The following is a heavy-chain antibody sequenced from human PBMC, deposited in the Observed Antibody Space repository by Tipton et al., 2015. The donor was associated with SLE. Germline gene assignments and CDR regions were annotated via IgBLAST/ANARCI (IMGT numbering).Heavy chain of an antibody. J-gene: IGHJ2*01. CDR2: IVYDGST. V-gene: IGHV4-39*07. D-gene: IGHD4-17*01. CDR3: ARGSDGEYVRYFDV. Sequence: TLSLTCTVSGLSLHNFSSYWGWIRQPPGKGLEWIASIVYDGSTHYNPSLKSRLTISLDTSKNQFSLQLTSVTAADTAVYYCARGSDGEYVRYFDVWGPGTLVTVSS. CDR1: GLSLHNFSSY.